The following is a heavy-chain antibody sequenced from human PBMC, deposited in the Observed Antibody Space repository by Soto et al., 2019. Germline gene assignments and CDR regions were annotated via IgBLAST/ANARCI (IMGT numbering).Heavy chain of an antibody. J-gene: IGHJ6*02. V-gene: IGHV3-53*01. CDR1: EFTVSSNY. CDR2: IDTAGRA. Sequence: EVQLVESGGGLIQPGGSLRVSCAGSEFTVSSNYMTWVRQAPGKGLEWVSVIDTAGRANYAESVKGRFTNSRDNSKNTLYLQMNSLRVEDTAVYYCARGATYYDFWSGHYTSYTYYGMDVWGQGTTVTVS. CDR3: ARGATYYDFWSGHYTSYTYYGMDV. D-gene: IGHD3-3*01.